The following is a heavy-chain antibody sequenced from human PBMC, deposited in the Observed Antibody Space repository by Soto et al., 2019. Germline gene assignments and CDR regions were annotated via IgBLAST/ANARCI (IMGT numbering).Heavy chain of an antibody. Sequence: EVQLVESGGGLVQPGGSLRLSCAASGFTFSSYSMNWVLQAPGKGLEWVSYISSSSSTIYYADSVKGRFTISRDNAKNSLYLQMNSLRAEDTAVYYCAVVPAANGHYGMDVWGQGTTVTVSS. CDR3: AVVPAANGHYGMDV. CDR2: ISSSSSTI. V-gene: IGHV3-48*01. J-gene: IGHJ6*02. CDR1: GFTFSSYS. D-gene: IGHD2-2*01.